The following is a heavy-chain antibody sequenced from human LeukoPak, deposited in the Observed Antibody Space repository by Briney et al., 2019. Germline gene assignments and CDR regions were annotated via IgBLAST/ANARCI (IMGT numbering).Heavy chain of an antibody. CDR3: ASVYSSGWYQGY. V-gene: IGHV3-11*01. CDR2: ISSSGSTI. D-gene: IGHD6-19*01. CDR1: GFTFSDYY. Sequence: GGSLRLSCAASGFTFSDYYMSWIRQAPGKGLEWVSYISSSGSTIYYADSVKGRFTISRDNAKNSLYLQMSSLRAEDTAVYYCASVYSSGWYQGYWGQGTLVTVSS. J-gene: IGHJ4*02.